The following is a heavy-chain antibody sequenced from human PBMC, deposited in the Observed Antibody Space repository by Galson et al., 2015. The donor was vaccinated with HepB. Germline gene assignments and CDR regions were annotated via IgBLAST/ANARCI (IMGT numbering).Heavy chain of an antibody. CDR3: ISARYGDYIDY. Sequence: SVKVSCKASACTFTNSYMHWVRQAPGQGLEWMGVINPSGDNTSYAQKFQGRVTMTRDTSTSTVFMKLSSLTSGDTAVYYCISARYGDYIDYWGQGTLVTVSS. CDR2: INPSGDNT. CDR1: ACTFTNSY. V-gene: IGHV1-46*03. J-gene: IGHJ4*02. D-gene: IGHD4-17*01.